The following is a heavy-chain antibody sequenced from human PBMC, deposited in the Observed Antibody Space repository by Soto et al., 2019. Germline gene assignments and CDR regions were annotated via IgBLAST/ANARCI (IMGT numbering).Heavy chain of an antibody. CDR1: GFTFSSYS. CDR2: ISSSSSYI. V-gene: IGHV3-21*01. CDR3: AGNRAYYYFWSGYYYYFYYGMDV. Sequence: VDFLRLSCAASGFTFSSYSMNWVRQAPGKGLEWVSSISSSSSYIYYADSVKGRFTISRDNAKNSLYMQMNSRRAEDTAVYYCAGNRAYYYFWSGYYYYFYYGMDVSGQGTTV. D-gene: IGHD3-3*01. J-gene: IGHJ6*02.